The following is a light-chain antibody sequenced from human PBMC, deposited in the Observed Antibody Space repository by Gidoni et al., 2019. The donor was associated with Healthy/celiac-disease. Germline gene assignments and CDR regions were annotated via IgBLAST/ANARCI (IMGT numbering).Light chain of an antibody. V-gene: IGKV3-11*01. CDR3: QQRSNWPPYT. Sequence: LVLTQSPATLSLSPGERATLSCRASQSVSSYLAWYQQKPGQAPRLLIYDASNRATGIPARFSSSGSGTDFTLTISSLEPEDFAVYYCQQRSNWPPYTFXQXTKLEIK. J-gene: IGKJ2*01. CDR2: DAS. CDR1: QSVSSY.